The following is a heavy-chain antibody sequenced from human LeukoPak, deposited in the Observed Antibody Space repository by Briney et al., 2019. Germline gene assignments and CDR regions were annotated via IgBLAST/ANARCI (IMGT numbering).Heavy chain of an antibody. Sequence: ASVKVSCKASGYRFTGYYIHWVRQAPGQGLEWMGWISPNSGGTKSAQKLQGRVTMTRDTSISTAYMELSSLRSDDTAVYYCARPTGDTSGYYFDHWGQGTLVTVSS. CDR3: ARPTGDTSGYYFDH. CDR2: ISPNSGGT. V-gene: IGHV1-2*02. CDR1: GYRFTGYY. J-gene: IGHJ4*02. D-gene: IGHD3-22*01.